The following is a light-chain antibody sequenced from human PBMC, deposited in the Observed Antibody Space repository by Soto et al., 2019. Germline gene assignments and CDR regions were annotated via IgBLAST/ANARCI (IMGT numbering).Light chain of an antibody. CDR2: DVS. J-gene: IGLJ1*01. CDR3: SSYTSSSTLRGV. V-gene: IGLV2-14*01. Sequence: QLVLTQPASVSGSPGQSITISCTGTSSDVGGYNYVSWYQQHPGKAPKLMIYDVSNRPSGVSNRFSGSKSGNTASLTISGLQAEDEADYYCSSYTSSSTLRGVFGTGTKLTVL. CDR1: SSDVGGYNY.